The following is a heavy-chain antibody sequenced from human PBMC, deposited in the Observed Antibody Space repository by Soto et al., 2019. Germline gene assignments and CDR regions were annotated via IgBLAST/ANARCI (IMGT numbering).Heavy chain of an antibody. CDR3: ARARWDRSGYNYDY. V-gene: IGHV3-64*02. D-gene: IGHD3-22*01. J-gene: IGHJ4*02. Sequence: TGGSLRLSCAASGFAFSNYAMHWVRQAPGKGLEYVSAISSNGGSTYYADSVKGRFTISRDNSNNTLYLQMGSLTVEDMAVYYCARARWDRSGYNYDYWGQGTLVTVSS. CDR2: ISSNGGST. CDR1: GFAFSNYA.